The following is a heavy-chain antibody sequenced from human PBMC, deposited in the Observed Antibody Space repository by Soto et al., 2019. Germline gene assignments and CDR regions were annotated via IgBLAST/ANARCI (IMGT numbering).Heavy chain of an antibody. CDR3: AAGEPLNY. CDR1: GFTFSNYG. CDR2: IWYDGSNK. D-gene: IGHD3-10*01. J-gene: IGHJ4*02. Sequence: HPGGSLRLSCAASGFTFSNYGMHWVRQAPGKGLEWVAIIWYDGSNKYYADSVKDRFTISRDNSKNTVSLQMNSLRAEDTAMYYCAAGEPLNYRGQGTLVTVSS. V-gene: IGHV3-33*01.